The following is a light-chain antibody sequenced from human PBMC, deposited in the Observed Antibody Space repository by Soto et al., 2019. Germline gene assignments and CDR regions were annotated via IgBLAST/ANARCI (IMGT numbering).Light chain of an antibody. Sequence: QSALTQPASVSGSPGQSITISCTGTSSDVGSYNLVSWYQQHPGKAPKLMIYEVSKRPSGVSNRFSGSKSGNTASLTISGLQAEDEADYYCCSYAGSSTHVYGVFGGGTKLTVL. CDR1: SSDVGSYNL. J-gene: IGLJ3*02. CDR2: EVS. CDR3: CSYAGSSTHVYGV. V-gene: IGLV2-23*02.